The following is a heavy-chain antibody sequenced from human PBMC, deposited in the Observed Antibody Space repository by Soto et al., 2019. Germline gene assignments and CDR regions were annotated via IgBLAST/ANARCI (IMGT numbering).Heavy chain of an antibody. Sequence: QVQLVQSGAAVKKPGSSVTVSCKASGGSLTNYGVSWVRPAPGQGLEWMGGIIPVFATANYAQKFQARVTTAADASNGTVCMHVGSLRPEDTAVYYCARVDATKLVGTNYYGIDVWGPGATVTVSS. D-gene: IGHD5-12*01. CDR2: IIPVFATA. CDR3: ARVDATKLVGTNYYGIDV. J-gene: IGHJ6*02. CDR1: GGSLTNYG. V-gene: IGHV1-69*12.